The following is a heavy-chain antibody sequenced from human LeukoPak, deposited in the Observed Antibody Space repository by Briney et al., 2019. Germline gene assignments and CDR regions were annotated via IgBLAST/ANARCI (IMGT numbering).Heavy chain of an antibody. Sequence: GGSLRLSCAASGFTVSSNYMSWVRQAPGKGLEWVSVIYSGGSTYYADSVKGRFTISRDNSKNTLYLQMNSLRAEDTAVYYCAKKGFGELSGVVDYWGQGTLVTVSS. CDR1: GFTVSSNY. D-gene: IGHD3-10*01. CDR3: AKKGFGELSGVVDY. V-gene: IGHV3-66*01. J-gene: IGHJ4*02. CDR2: IYSGGST.